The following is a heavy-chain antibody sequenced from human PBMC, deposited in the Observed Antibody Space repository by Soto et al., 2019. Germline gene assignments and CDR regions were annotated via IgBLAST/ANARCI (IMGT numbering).Heavy chain of an antibody. CDR2: ISWNSGSI. J-gene: IGHJ4*02. D-gene: IGHD6-19*01. CDR1: GFTFDDYA. CDR3: AKDSASSGWYGPFDY. Sequence: GGSLRLSCAASGFTFDDYAMHWVRQAPGKGLEWVSGISWNSGSIGYADSVKGRFTISRDNAKNSLYLQMNSLRAEDTALYYCAKDSASSGWYGPFDYWGQGTLVTVSS. V-gene: IGHV3-9*01.